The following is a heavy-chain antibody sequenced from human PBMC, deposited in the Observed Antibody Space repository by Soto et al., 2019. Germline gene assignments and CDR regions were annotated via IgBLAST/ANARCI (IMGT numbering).Heavy chain of an antibody. Sequence: HPGGSLRLSCAASGFTFSSYGMHWVRQAPGKGLEWVAVIWYDGSNKYYADSVKGRFTISRDNSKNTLYLQMNSLRAEDTAVYYCARYDSSGYFWYYGMDVWGQGTTVTVSS. D-gene: IGHD3-22*01. J-gene: IGHJ6*02. CDR1: GFTFSSYG. V-gene: IGHV3-33*01. CDR3: ARYDSSGYFWYYGMDV. CDR2: IWYDGSNK.